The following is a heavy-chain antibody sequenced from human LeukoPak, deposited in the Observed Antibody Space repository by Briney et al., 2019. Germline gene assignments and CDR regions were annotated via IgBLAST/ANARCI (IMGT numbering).Heavy chain of an antibody. J-gene: IGHJ5*02. CDR3: AREPPKRRYCSSTSCYHNWFDP. V-gene: IGHV4-38-2*02. Sequence: SETLSLTCAVSGYSISSGYYWGWIRQPPGKGLEWIGSIYHSGSTYYNPSLKSRVTISVDTSKNQFSLKLSSVTAADTAVYYCAREPPKRRYCSSTSCYHNWFDPWGQGTLVTVSS. CDR1: GYSISSGYY. CDR2: IYHSGST. D-gene: IGHD2-2*01.